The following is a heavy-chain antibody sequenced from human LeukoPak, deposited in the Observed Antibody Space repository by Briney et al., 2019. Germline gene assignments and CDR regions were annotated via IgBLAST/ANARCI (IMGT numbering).Heavy chain of an antibody. CDR1: GASIRNDLAY. Sequence: PSETLSLTCTVSGASIRNDLAYWSWIRQSPGKGLQWIGFIYHGGGTAYNPSLKSRVTISLDRSTNQFSLNLNSVTAADTAVYYCAKDRYSNGLGYWGPGALVTVYS. J-gene: IGHJ4*02. V-gene: IGHV4-30-2*06. CDR2: IYHGGGT. CDR3: AKDRYSNGLGY. D-gene: IGHD3-22*01.